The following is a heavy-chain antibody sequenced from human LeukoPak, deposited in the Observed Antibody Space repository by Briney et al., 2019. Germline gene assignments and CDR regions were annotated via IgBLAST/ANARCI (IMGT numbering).Heavy chain of an antibody. Sequence: SSVKVSCKASGGTFSSYAISWVRQAPGQGLEWMGGIIPIFGTANYAQKFQGRVTITADESTSTAYMELSSLRSEDTAVYYCARGGWSSGWYPPDAVDIWGQGTMVTVSS. V-gene: IGHV1-69*01. CDR3: ARGGWSSGWYPPDAVDI. CDR2: IIPIFGTA. D-gene: IGHD6-13*01. CDR1: GGTFSSYA. J-gene: IGHJ3*02.